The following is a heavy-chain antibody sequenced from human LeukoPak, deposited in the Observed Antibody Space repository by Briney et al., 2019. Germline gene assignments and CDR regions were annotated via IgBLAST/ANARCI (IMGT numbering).Heavy chain of an antibody. D-gene: IGHD3-3*01. CDR2: INSIGSYI. CDR1: GFTLSRYS. CDR3: AREGSTDFWSAYSVYYFDY. J-gene: IGHJ4*02. V-gene: IGHV3-21*01. Sequence: PGGSLRLSCAASGFTLSRYSMNWVRQAPGKGLEWVSSINSIGSYIYYADSLKGRFTISRDNAKNSLYLQMNTLRAEDTAVYYCAREGSTDFWSAYSVYYFDYWGQGTLVTVSS.